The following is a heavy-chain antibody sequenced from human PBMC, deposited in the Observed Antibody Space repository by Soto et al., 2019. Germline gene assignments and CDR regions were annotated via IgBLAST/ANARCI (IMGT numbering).Heavy chain of an antibody. CDR3: ARERSVGYCITTTCPKPFYYYAMDV. V-gene: IGHV1-69*13. Sequence: SVKVSCKPSGGTFPNYAFSWVRQAPGQGLEWMGGIIPIFGTPHYAQNFQGRVTITADESTRTASMELGSLRSDDTTVYYCARERSVGYCITTTCPKPFYYYAMDVWGQGTTVTVSS. J-gene: IGHJ6*02. CDR2: IIPIFGTP. CDR1: GGTFPNYA. D-gene: IGHD2-2*01.